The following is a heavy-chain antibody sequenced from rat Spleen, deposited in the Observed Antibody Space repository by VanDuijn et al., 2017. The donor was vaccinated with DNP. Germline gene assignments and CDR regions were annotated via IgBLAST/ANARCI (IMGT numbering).Heavy chain of an antibody. V-gene: IGHV2-32*01. J-gene: IGHJ2*01. Sequence: QVQLRESGPGLLQPSQTLSLTCTVSGFALPSYHVHWVRQPPGKGLEWMGVMWSDGDTSYASTLKSRLSISRDTSKSQIFLEMNSLQTEDTATYYCARGIPDFDYWGQGVMVTVSS. CDR3: ARGIPDFDY. CDR1: GFALPSYH. CDR2: MWSDGDT. D-gene: IGHD2-2*01.